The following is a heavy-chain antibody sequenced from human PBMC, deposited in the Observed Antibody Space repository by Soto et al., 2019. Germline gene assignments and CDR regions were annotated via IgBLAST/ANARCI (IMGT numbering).Heavy chain of an antibody. Sequence: VGSLRLSCAASGFTFSSYSMNWVRQAPGKGLEWVSSISSSSSYIYYADSVKGRFTISRDNAKNTLYLQMNGLTAEDTAVYYCARESGDWPLNWFDPWGQGTLVTVSS. J-gene: IGHJ5*02. CDR1: GFTFSSYS. V-gene: IGHV3-21*01. CDR3: ARESGDWPLNWFDP. CDR2: ISSSSSYI. D-gene: IGHD2-21*02.